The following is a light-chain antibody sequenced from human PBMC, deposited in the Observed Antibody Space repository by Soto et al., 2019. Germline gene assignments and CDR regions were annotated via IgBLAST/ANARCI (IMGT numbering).Light chain of an antibody. CDR3: QQSYSTPT. V-gene: IGKV1-39*01. J-gene: IGKJ1*01. CDR2: AAS. CDR1: QSISSY. Sequence: DIQMTQSPSSLSASVGDRVTITCRASQSISSYLNWYQQKPGKAPKFLIYAASNLQSGVPSRFRGSGSGTDFTLTISSLQPEDFATYSCQQSYSTPTFGQGTKVEIK.